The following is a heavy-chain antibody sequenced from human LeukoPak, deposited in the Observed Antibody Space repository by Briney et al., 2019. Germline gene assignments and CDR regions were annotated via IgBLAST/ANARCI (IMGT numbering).Heavy chain of an antibody. J-gene: IGHJ4*02. V-gene: IGHV3-30*04. CDR3: ARGNYDILTGSAFDY. D-gene: IGHD3-9*01. Sequence: GRSLRLSCADSGFTFRSYAMHWVRQAPGKGLEWVAVTSYDGSKKYYADSVKGRFTISRDNSKNTLYPQMSSLRVEDTAVYYCARGNYDILTGSAFDYWGQGTLVTVSS. CDR1: GFTFRSYA. CDR2: TSYDGSKK.